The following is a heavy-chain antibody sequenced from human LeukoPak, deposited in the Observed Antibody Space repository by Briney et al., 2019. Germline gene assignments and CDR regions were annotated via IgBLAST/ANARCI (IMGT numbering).Heavy chain of an antibody. CDR3: AGSDTTGYSPREWDYWYFDL. V-gene: IGHV1-8*03. CDR2: MNPNSGNT. D-gene: IGHD3-9*01. Sequence: ASVKVSCKASGYTFTSYDINWVRQATGQGLEWMGWMNPNSGNTGYAQKFQGRVTITRNTSISTAYMELSSLSSEDTAVSYCAGSDTTGYSPREWDYWYFDLWGRGTLVTVSS. J-gene: IGHJ2*01. CDR1: GYTFTSYD.